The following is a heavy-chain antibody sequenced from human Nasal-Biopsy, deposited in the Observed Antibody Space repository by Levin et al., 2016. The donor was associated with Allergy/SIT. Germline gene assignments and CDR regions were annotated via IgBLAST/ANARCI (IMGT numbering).Heavy chain of an antibody. V-gene: IGHV3-49*03. CDR3: ARGDIVTTIVTYPHFDC. D-gene: IGHD5-12*01. Sequence: GESLKISCAASGFTFGDYAMSWFRQAPGKGLEWVGFIRSKAYGGTTEYAASVKGRFTISRDDSKSIAYLQMNGLKTDDTAVYFCARGDIVTTIVTYPHFDCWGQGTLVTVSS. CDR2: IRSKAYGGTT. J-gene: IGHJ4*02. CDR1: GFTFGDYA.